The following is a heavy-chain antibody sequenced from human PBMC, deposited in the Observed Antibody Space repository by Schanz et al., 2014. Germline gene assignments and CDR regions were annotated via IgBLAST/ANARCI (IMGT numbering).Heavy chain of an antibody. J-gene: IGHJ4*02. CDR1: GYTFTGYY. CDR2: IYPNNGGT. Sequence: QVQLVQSGAEVKKPGASVKVSCKASGYTFTGYYLHRVRQAPGHGLEWMGRIYPNNGGTDYAQKFQGRVTMTRDTSISTAYMELSSLRSEDTAVYYCARGLVRHFDNWGQGTLVTVSS. V-gene: IGHV1-2*06. CDR3: ARGLVRHFDN. D-gene: IGHD6-19*01.